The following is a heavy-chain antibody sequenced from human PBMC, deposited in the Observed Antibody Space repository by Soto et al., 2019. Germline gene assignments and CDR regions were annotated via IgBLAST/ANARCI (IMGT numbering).Heavy chain of an antibody. J-gene: IGHJ3*02. CDR2: INPSGGST. CDR1: GYTFTSYY. V-gene: IGHV1-46*03. CDR3: AHLVIAAAGTDLDAFDI. Sequence: QVQLVQSGAEVKKPGASVKVSCKASGYTFTSYYMHWVRQAPGQGLEWMGIINPSGGSTSYAQKCQGRGTMTRDTCTSTVYRELSSLRSEDTAVYYCAHLVIAAAGTDLDAFDIWGQGTMVTVSS. D-gene: IGHD6-13*01.